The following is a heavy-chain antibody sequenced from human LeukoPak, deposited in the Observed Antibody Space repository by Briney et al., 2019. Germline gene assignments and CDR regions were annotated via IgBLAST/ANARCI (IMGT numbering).Heavy chain of an antibody. V-gene: IGHV5-51*01. J-gene: IGHJ4*02. CDR2: IYPGDSDT. Sequence: LGESLKISCKGSGYGFTSYWIGWVRQMPGKGLEWMGIIYPGDSDTRYSPSFQGQVTISADKSNRTVHLQWSSLKASDTAMYYCARRDGDSSGLRYWGQGTLVTVSS. D-gene: IGHD3-22*01. CDR1: GYGFTSYW. CDR3: ARRDGDSSGLRY.